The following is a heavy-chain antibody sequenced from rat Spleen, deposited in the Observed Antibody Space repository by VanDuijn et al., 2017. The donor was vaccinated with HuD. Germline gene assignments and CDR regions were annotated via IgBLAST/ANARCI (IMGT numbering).Heavy chain of an antibody. Sequence: EVQLVETGGGLGQPGRSLKLSCVASGFTFSNFWMYWIRQAPGKGLEWVASITACGDDTFYLDSVKGRFPNSRDDEESTLYLQMDSLRSEDTATYFCARLGGLRNWFAYWGQGTLVTVSS. J-gene: IGHJ3*01. D-gene: IGHD4-3*01. CDR2: ITACGDDT. V-gene: IGHV5-58*01. CDR1: GFTFSNFW. CDR3: ARLGGLRNWFAY.